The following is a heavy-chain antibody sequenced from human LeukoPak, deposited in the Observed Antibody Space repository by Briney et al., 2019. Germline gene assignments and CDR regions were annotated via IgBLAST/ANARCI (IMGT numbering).Heavy chain of an antibody. CDR3: ARRRFMGYCSGGSCYPQRDAFDI. CDR2: IYPGDSDT. J-gene: IGHJ3*02. Sequence: GESLKISCKGSGYRFTSDWIGWVRQMPGKGLEWMGIIYPGDSDTRYSPSFQGQVTISADKSISTAYLQWSSLKASDTAMYYCARRRFMGYCSGGSCYPQRDAFDIWGQGTMVTVSS. CDR1: GYRFTSDW. V-gene: IGHV5-51*01. D-gene: IGHD2-15*01.